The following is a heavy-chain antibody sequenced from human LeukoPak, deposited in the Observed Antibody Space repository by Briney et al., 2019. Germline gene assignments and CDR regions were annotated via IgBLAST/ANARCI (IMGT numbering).Heavy chain of an antibody. Sequence: IPSETLSLTCAVYGGSFSGYYWSWIRQPPGKGLEWFGEINHSGSTNYDPSLKSRVTISVDTSKKQFSLKLSSVTAADTAVYYCARGPPYHDFWSGYTHFDYWGQGTLVTVSS. CDR3: ARGPPYHDFWSGYTHFDY. D-gene: IGHD3-3*01. CDR1: GGSFSGYY. J-gene: IGHJ4*02. CDR2: INHSGST. V-gene: IGHV4-34*01.